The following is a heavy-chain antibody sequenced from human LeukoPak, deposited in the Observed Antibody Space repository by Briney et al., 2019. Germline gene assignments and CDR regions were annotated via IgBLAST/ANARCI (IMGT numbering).Heavy chain of an antibody. J-gene: IGHJ6*02. D-gene: IGHD2-2*02. CDR3: ARDPLYCGSSTCYNYYYSMDV. Sequence: GGSLRLSCAASGFTFSSYSMHWVRQAPGKGLEWVLYISSSSSTVHYADSVRGRFTISRDSAKNSLYLQMNSLGDEDTAVYYCARDPLYCGSSTCYNYYYSMDVWGQGTTVTVSS. CDR1: GFTFSSYS. V-gene: IGHV3-48*02. CDR2: ISSSSSTV.